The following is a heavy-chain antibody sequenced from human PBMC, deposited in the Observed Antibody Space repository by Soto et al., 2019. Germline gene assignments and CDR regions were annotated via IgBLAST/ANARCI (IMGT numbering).Heavy chain of an antibody. Sequence: EVQLLESGGGLVQPGGSLRLSCAASGFRFSSYAMSWVRQAPGKGLEWVSAISGSGGSTYYSDSVKGRFTISRDNSKNRLYLQMNSLRAEDTAVYYCANRDTSMVTRYYYGMDVWGQGTTVTVSS. CDR3: ANRDTSMVTRYYYGMDV. V-gene: IGHV3-23*01. J-gene: IGHJ6*02. CDR1: GFRFSSYA. D-gene: IGHD5-18*01. CDR2: ISGSGGST.